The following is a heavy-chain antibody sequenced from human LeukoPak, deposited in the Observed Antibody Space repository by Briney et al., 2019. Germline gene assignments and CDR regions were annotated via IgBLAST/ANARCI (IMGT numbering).Heavy chain of an antibody. D-gene: IGHD1-26*01. J-gene: IGHJ4*02. CDR3: ARAYIVGATPGFDY. V-gene: IGHV3-33*01. CDR2: IWFDGSTK. CDR1: GFSFKDTG. Sequence: GGSLRLPCAASGFSFKDTGMHWVRQAPGKGPEWLTIIWFDGSTKYYADSVKGRFTVSRDNSQNILYLQMNDLRAEDTAVYYCARAYIVGATPGFDYWGQGTLVTVSS.